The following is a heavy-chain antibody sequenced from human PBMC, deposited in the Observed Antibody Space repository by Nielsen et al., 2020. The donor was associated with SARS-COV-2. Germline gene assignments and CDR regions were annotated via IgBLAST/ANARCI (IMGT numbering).Heavy chain of an antibody. Sequence: WIRQPLGKGLEWVSAISGSGGSTYYADSVKGRFTISRDNSKNTLYLQMNSLRAEDTAVYYCARDTHYYDSSGYYAPPYYYYGMDVWGQGTTVTVSS. CDR3: ARDTHYYDSSGYYAPPYYYYGMDV. V-gene: IGHV3-23*01. CDR2: ISGSGGST. J-gene: IGHJ6*02. D-gene: IGHD3-22*01.